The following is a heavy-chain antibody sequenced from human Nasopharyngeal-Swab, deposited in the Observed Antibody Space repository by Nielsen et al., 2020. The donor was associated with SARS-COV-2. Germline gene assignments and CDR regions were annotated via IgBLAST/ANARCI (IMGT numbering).Heavy chain of an antibody. CDR1: GYISTSSW. J-gene: IGHJ4*02. Sequence: GGSLRLSCKGSGYISTSSWIGWVRQMPGKGLEWVGIIYPGYSDTSYSPSFEGQVTNPADKSISTAYLQWSSLKASDTAMYYCARLSMIPDYWGQGTLVTVSS. V-gene: IGHV5-51*01. CDR3: ARLSMIPDY. D-gene: IGHD2/OR15-2a*01. CDR2: IYPGYSDT.